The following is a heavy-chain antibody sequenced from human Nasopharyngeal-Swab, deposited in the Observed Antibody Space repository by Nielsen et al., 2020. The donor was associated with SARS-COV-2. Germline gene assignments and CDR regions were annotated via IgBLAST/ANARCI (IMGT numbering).Heavy chain of an antibody. CDR2: INHSGST. Sequence: SETLSLTCAVYGWSFSGYYWSWIRQPPGKGLEWIGEINHSGSTNYNPSLKSRVTISVDTSKNQFSLKLSSVTAADTAVYYCARGEEGLRITMVRGVIFDYWGQGTLVTVSS. CDR1: GWSFSGYY. CDR3: ARGEEGLRITMVRGVIFDY. D-gene: IGHD3-10*01. J-gene: IGHJ4*02. V-gene: IGHV4-34*01.